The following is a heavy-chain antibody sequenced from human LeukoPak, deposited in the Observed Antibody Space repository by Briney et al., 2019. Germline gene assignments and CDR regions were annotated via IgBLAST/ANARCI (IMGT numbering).Heavy chain of an antibody. CDR2: INHSGST. Sequence: SETLSLTCAVYGGSFSGYYWSWIRQPPGKGLEWIGEINHSGSTNYNPSLKSRVTISVDTSKNQFSLKLSSVTAADTAVYYCAGHRLTVARWGHNWFDPWGQGTLVTVSS. V-gene: IGHV4-34*01. CDR1: GGSFSGYY. J-gene: IGHJ5*02. CDR3: AGHRLTVARWGHNWFDP. D-gene: IGHD5-24*01.